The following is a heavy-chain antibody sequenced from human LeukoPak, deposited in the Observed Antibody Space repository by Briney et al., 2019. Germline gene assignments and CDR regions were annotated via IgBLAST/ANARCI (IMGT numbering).Heavy chain of an antibody. CDR3: ATAASGTVNNYYDHSLAFDY. Sequence: SETLSLTCTVSGGSISSSSYYWGWVRQPPGKGLEWIGSIYYSGSTYYNPSLKSRVTISVDTSKNQFSLKLSSVTAADTAVYYCATAASGTVNNYYDHSLAFDYWGQGTLVTVSS. CDR1: GGSISSSSYY. CDR2: IYYSGST. V-gene: IGHV4-39*07. D-gene: IGHD3-22*01. J-gene: IGHJ4*02.